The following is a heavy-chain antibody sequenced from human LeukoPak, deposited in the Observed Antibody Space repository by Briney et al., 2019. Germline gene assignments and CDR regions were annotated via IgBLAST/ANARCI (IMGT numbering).Heavy chain of an antibody. J-gene: IGHJ4*02. D-gene: IGHD2-15*01. CDR1: GYTFTDYY. CDR2: INPNSGGT. CDR3: AGEYCSGGSCRQGFDY. Sequence: ASVKVSCKASGYTFTDYYMHWVRQAPGQGLEWMGWINPNSGGTNHAQNFQGRVTLTRDTSISTAYMELSSLRSDDSAVYYCAGEYCSGGSCRQGFDYWGQGTLVTVSS. V-gene: IGHV1-2*02.